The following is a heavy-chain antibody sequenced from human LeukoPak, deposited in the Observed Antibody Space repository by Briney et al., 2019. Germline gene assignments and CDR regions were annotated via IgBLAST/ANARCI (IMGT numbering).Heavy chain of an antibody. CDR2: IHYSGTT. J-gene: IGHJ6*03. CDR3: ARVSGGSYFYYYYYMDI. Sequence: PSETLSLTCTVSGGSISSTSYYWGWVRQPPGTGLEWVGSIHYSGTTYYNPSLKSRVTISLDTSKNQFSLELTSVTAADTAVFYCARVSGGSYFYYYYYMDIWGKGTTVTVSS. V-gene: IGHV4-39*07. D-gene: IGHD1-26*01. CDR1: GGSISSTSYY.